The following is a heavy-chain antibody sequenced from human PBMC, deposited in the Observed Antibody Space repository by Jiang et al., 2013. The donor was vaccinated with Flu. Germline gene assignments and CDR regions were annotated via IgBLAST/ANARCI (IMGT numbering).Heavy chain of an antibody. CDR3: ARSGDGGFHTMDYFDY. J-gene: IGHJ4*02. V-gene: IGHV1-69*01. CDR1: GGTFSSYT. CDR2: IIPIFGTA. D-gene: IGHD5-12*01. Sequence: GAEVKKPGSSVKVSCKASGGTFSSYTISWVRQAPGQGLEWMGGIIPIFGTAKYAQKSQGRVTITADESTSTAYMELSSLRSEDTAVYYCARSGDGGFHTMDYFDYWGQGTLVTVSS.